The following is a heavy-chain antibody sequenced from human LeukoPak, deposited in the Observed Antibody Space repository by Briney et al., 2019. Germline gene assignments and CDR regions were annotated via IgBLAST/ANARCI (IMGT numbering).Heavy chain of an antibody. CDR3: TGYDILTGYYFDY. CDR1: GYSISSGYY. V-gene: IGHV4-38-2*02. CDR2: IYASGST. J-gene: IGHJ4*02. Sequence: SETLSLTCTVSGYSISSGYYWGWIRQPPGKGLEWIGRIYASGSTIYNPSLKSRVTMSVDTSKNQFSLKLSSVTAADTAVYFCTGYDILTGYYFDYWGQGTLVTVSS. D-gene: IGHD3-9*01.